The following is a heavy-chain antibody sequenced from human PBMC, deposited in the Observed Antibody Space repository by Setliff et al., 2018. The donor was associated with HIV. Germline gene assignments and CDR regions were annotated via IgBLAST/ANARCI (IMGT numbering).Heavy chain of an antibody. CDR3: ARGWGWNDDESSGRPQYAFDI. Sequence: PSATLSLPFAVSAGPFSSNNWWSWVRQPPGTGLEWIGEIYHSGSTNYNPSLKSRVSISVDKSKNQFSLKLSSVTAADTAVYYCARGWGWNDDESSGRPQYAFDIWGQGTMGTVSS. CDR2: IYHSGST. V-gene: IGHV4-4*02. D-gene: IGHD3-22*01. J-gene: IGHJ3*02. CDR1: AGPFSSNNW.